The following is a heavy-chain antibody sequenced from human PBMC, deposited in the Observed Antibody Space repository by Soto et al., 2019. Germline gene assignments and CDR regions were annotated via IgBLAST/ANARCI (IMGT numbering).Heavy chain of an antibody. CDR2: ISSSGSTI. D-gene: IGHD3-10*01. CDR1: GFTLSSYE. CDR3: ARDLPHMVRGVIIPSYYYGMDV. J-gene: IGHJ6*01. Sequence: GSVRLSCPSSGFTLSSYEMNWVRQAPGKGLEWVSYISSSGSTIYYADSVKGLFTISRDNAKNSLYLQMNSLRAEDTAVYYCARDLPHMVRGVIIPSYYYGMDVWGQGTTVTVSS. V-gene: IGHV3-48*03.